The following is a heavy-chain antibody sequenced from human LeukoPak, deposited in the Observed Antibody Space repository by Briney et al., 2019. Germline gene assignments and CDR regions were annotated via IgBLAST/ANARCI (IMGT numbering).Heavy chain of an antibody. D-gene: IGHD2-2*01. J-gene: IGHJ4*02. CDR2: INPSGGST. CDR3: ARVGSYCSSTSCYLSDPNPFDY. CDR1: GYTFTSYY. V-gene: IGHV1-46*01. Sequence: ASVNVSCKASGYTFTSYYTHWVRQAPGQGLEWMGIINPSGGSTSYAQKFQGRVTMTRDTSTSTAYMELSSLRSEDTAVYYCARVGSYCSSTSCYLSDPNPFDYWGQGTLVTVSS.